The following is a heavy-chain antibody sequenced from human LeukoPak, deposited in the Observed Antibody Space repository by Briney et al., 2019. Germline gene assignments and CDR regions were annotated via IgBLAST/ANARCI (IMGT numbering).Heavy chain of an antibody. J-gene: IGHJ3*02. CDR3: AKVTAVTIDAFDI. D-gene: IGHD2-21*02. CDR2: ISGSGDST. V-gene: IGHV3-23*01. Sequence: GGSLRLSCAASGFTFSSYAMSWVRQAPGKGLEWVSAISGSGDSTYYADSVKGRFTISRDNSKNTLYLQMNSLRAEDTAVYYCAKVTAVTIDAFDIWGQGTMVTVSS. CDR1: GFTFSSYA.